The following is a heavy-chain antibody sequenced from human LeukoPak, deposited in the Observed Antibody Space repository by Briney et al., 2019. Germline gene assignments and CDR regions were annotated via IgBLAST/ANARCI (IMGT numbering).Heavy chain of an antibody. D-gene: IGHD3-22*01. V-gene: IGHV1-69*05. CDR1: GGTFGSYA. CDR2: IIPIFGTA. Sequence: GSSAKVSCKASGGTFGSYAISWVRQAPGQGLEWMGGIIPIFGTANYAQKFQGRVTITTDESTSTAYMELSSLRSEDTAVYYCARERAHYYDSSGYRPDAFDIWGQGTMVTVSS. CDR3: ARERAHYYDSSGYRPDAFDI. J-gene: IGHJ3*02.